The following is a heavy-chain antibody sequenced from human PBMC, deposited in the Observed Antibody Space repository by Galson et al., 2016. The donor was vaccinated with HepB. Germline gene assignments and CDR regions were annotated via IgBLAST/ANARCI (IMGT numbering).Heavy chain of an antibody. Sequence: SVKVSCKASGGTFSSYAVSWVRQAPGQGLEWMGGIIPKFATANYAQQFQGRVTITADESTSTAYMQLHSLRSEDTAVYYCALGDCISSSCYVGRDGIHQWSNGLDYWGQGTLVTVSS. D-gene: IGHD2-2*01. J-gene: IGHJ4*02. V-gene: IGHV1-69*13. CDR3: ALGDCISSSCYVGRDGIHQWSNGLDY. CDR1: GGTFSSYA. CDR2: IIPKFATA.